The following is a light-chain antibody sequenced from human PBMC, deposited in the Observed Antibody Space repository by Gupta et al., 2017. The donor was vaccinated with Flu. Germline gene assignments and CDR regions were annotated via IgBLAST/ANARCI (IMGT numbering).Light chain of an antibody. CDR1: QSLLHSNGRTY. V-gene: IGKV2-28*01. Sequence: VTPGEAVFISCRSSQSLLHSNGRTYLDSYVQKPGQSPQLLLYLNSKRASGVPDRFSGSGSGTAFTLKIISMEAADVGVYYCSQGLQSPPTFGQGTKVEIK. CDR3: SQGLQSPPT. CDR2: LNS. J-gene: IGKJ1*01.